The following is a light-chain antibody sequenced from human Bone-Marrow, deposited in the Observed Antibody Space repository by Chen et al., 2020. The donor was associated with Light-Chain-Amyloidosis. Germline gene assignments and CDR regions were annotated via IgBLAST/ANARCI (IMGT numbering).Light chain of an antibody. CDR2: AKN. CDR3: NSRDSSGNHVV. Sequence: SSELTQDPAVSVALGQTVRITCQGDSLRSYYASWYQQKPGQAPVLVIHAKNNRPSGIPDRFAGSSSGNTASLTITGAQAEDEADYCCNSRDSSGNHVVFGGGTKLTVL. J-gene: IGLJ2*01. V-gene: IGLV3-19*01. CDR1: SLRSYY.